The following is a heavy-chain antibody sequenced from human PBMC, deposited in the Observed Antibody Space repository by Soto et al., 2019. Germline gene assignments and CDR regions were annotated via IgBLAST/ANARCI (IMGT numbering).Heavy chain of an antibody. Sequence: ELQLLESGGDLLQPGGSLRLSCAASGFTFTSYAMNLVRQAPGKGLEWVSAILSGGGDTYYAEAVKGRFTISRDTSKNTLYLQMTSLRVEDTAVYYCAKVGGPTLANYFRSWGQGTLVTVSS. CDR1: GFTFTSYA. J-gene: IGHJ4*02. CDR2: ILSGGGDT. CDR3: AKVGGPTLANYFRS. V-gene: IGHV3-23*01. D-gene: IGHD1-26*01.